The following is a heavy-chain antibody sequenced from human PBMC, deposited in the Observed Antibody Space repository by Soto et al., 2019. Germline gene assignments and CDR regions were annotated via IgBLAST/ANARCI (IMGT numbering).Heavy chain of an antibody. CDR3: ARQKGDIVARPPDH. CDR2: ISGGGST. J-gene: IGHJ4*02. Sequence: DVQLSESGGGLVQPGGSLRLSCGGAGFTFSGSAVSWVRQAPGRGLEWVSGISGGGSTEYADSVKGRFGISRDNSKDTVYLYMNSLRDDDTAVYYCARQKGDIVARPPDHWGQGILVTVSS. D-gene: IGHD5-12*01. V-gene: IGHV3-23*01. CDR1: GFTFSGSA.